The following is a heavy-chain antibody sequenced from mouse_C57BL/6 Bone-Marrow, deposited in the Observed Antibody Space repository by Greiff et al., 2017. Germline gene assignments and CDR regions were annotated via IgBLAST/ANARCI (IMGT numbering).Heavy chain of an antibody. CDR3: ARRTGTEYFDY. J-gene: IGHJ2*01. Sequence: VQLQQSGAELARPGASVKLSCKASGYTFTSYGISWVKQRTGQGLEWIGEIYPRSGNTYYNEKFKGKATLTADKSSSTAYMELRSLTSEDSAVYFCARRTGTEYFDYWGQGTTLTVSS. V-gene: IGHV1-81*01. CDR2: IYPRSGNT. D-gene: IGHD4-1*01. CDR1: GYTFTSYG.